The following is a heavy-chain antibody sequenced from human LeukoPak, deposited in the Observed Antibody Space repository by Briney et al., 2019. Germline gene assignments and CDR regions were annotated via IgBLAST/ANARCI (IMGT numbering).Heavy chain of an antibody. CDR3: ARVSVWFGESD. CDR1: GGSFSGYY. D-gene: IGHD3-10*01. Sequence: SETLSLTCAVYGGSFSGYYWSWTRQPPGKGLEWIGEINHSGSTNYNPSLKSRVTISVDTSKNQFSLKLSSVTAADTAVYYCARVSVWFGESDWGQGTLVTVSS. V-gene: IGHV4-34*01. CDR2: INHSGST. J-gene: IGHJ4*02.